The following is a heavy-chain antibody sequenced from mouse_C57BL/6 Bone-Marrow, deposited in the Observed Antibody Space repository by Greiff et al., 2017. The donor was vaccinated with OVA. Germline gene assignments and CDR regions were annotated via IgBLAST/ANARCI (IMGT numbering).Heavy chain of an antibody. CDR3: ARGRSNYWYFEV. J-gene: IGHJ1*03. CDR2: IYPRSGNT. D-gene: IGHD2-5*01. Sequence: VQLQQSGAELARPGASVKLSCKASGYTFTSYGISWVKQRTGQGLEWIGEIYPRSGNTYYNEKFKGKATLTADKSSSTAYMELRSLTSEDSAVYFCARGRSNYWYFEVWGTGTTVTVSS. V-gene: IGHV1-81*01. CDR1: GYTFTSYG.